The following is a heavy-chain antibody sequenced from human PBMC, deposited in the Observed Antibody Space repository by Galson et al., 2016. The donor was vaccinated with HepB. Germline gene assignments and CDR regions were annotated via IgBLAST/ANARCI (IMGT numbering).Heavy chain of an antibody. Sequence: SETLSLTCTVSGGSIRNNYCSLMRQPPGKGLEWIGTIYNTGNTNYNPSLKSRVTISRDTSKNQFSLKLTSVTAADTAVYYCGADNPGELLGPRNYYFGMDVWGQGTTVTVTS. D-gene: IGHD3-10*01. CDR2: IYNTGNT. CDR1: GGSIRNNY. V-gene: IGHV4-59*01. J-gene: IGHJ6*02. CDR3: GADNPGELLGPRNYYFGMDV.